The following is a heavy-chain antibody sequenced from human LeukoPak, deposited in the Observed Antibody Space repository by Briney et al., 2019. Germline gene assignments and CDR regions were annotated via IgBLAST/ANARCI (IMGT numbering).Heavy chain of an antibody. Sequence: SETLSLTCTVSGGSMSSYYWSWVRQSPRKGLEWIGNVYYSGSSNYNPSLESRVTISLDTYKNQFFLILSSVSAADTAVYYCARAYSGGYSYFDHWGQGTLVTVSS. D-gene: IGHD1-26*01. CDR1: GGSMSSYY. J-gene: IGHJ4*02. CDR2: VYYSGSS. V-gene: IGHV4-59*01. CDR3: ARAYSGGYSYFDH.